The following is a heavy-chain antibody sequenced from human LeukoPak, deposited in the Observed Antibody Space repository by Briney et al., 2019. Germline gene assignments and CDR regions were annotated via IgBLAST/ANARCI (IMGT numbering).Heavy chain of an antibody. D-gene: IGHD6-19*01. CDR3: ARFGKQWLVLSGMDV. CDR2: IYPGDSDT. V-gene: IGHV5-51*01. J-gene: IGHJ6*02. CDR1: GYSFTSYW. Sequence: GESLKISCKGSGYSFTSYWIGWVRQMPGKGLEWMGIIYPGDSDTRYSPSFQGQVTISADKSISTAYLQWSSLKASDTAMYYCARFGKQWLVLSGMDVWGQGTTVTVSS.